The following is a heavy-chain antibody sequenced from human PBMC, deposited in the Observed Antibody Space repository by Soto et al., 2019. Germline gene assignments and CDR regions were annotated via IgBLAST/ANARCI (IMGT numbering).Heavy chain of an antibody. D-gene: IGHD2-2*01. CDR3: ARHEGSCSSTSCPHNFFDP. V-gene: IGHV4-39*01. CDR1: RGSISSSSYY. CDR2: IYYSGST. Sequence: DTPAHTCTVSRGSISSSSYYWSWIRQQQGKGLEWIGSIYYSGSTYYNPSLKSRVTISVDTSKNQFSLKLSSVTAADTAVYYCARHEGSCSSTSCPHNFFDPWGQGTLVTVSS. J-gene: IGHJ5*02.